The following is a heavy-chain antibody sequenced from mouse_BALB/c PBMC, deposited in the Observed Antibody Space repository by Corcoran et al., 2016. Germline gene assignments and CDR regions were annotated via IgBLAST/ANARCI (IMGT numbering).Heavy chain of an antibody. Sequence: QVQLQQSGPELVKPGASVKMSCKASGYTFTSYYIHWVKQRPGQGLEWSGWIYPGDGSTKYNEKFKGKTTLTADKSSSTAYMLLSSLTSEDSAIYFCVITTALYYVDYWGQGTTLTVSS. CDR3: VITTALYYVDY. V-gene: IGHV1S56*01. J-gene: IGHJ2*01. CDR1: GYTFTSYY. CDR2: IYPGDGST. D-gene: IGHD1-2*01.